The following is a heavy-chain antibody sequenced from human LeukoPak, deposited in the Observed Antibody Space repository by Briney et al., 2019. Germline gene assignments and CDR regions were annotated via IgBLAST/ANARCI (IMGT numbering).Heavy chain of an antibody. CDR1: GFTFSSYA. D-gene: IGHD6-13*01. CDR2: ISYDGSNK. V-gene: IGHV3-30*04. Sequence: GGSLRLSCAASGFTFSSYAMHWVRQAPGKGLEWVAVISYDGSNKYYADSVKGRFTISRDNSKNTLYLQMNSLRAEDTAVYYCARVQWQLGTFDPWGQGTLVTASS. CDR3: ARVQWQLGTFDP. J-gene: IGHJ5*02.